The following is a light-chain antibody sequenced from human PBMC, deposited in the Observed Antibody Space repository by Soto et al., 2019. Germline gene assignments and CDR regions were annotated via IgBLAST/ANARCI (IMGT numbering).Light chain of an antibody. V-gene: IGKV1-33*01. J-gene: IGKJ5*01. CDR1: QDISNY. CDR2: DAS. CDR3: QQYDNLPG. Sequence: DIQMTQSPSSLSASVGDRVTITCQASQDISNYLNWYQHRPGKAPKLLIYDASNLETGVPSSFSGSGSGTDFTFTISSLQPEDIATYYCQQYDNLPGFGQGTRLEIK.